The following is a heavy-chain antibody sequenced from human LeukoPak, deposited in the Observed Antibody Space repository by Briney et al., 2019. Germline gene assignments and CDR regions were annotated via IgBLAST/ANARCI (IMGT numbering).Heavy chain of an antibody. CDR1: GGSISSYY. CDR2: IYYSGST. CDR3: ATRRDGYNPPDAFDI. J-gene: IGHJ3*02. Sequence: PSETLSLTCTVSGGSISSYYWSWIRQPPGKGLEWIGYIYYSGSTNYNPSLKSRVTISVDTSKNQFSLKLSSVTAADTAVYYCATRRDGYNPPDAFDIGGQGTIVTVSS. D-gene: IGHD5-24*01. V-gene: IGHV4-59*01.